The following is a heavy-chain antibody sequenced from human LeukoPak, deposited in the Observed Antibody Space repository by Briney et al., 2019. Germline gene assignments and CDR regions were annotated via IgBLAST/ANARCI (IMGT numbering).Heavy chain of an antibody. CDR1: GFTFSSYG. CDR2: ISYDGSNK. CDR3: AKDGAQAETGGVVY. D-gene: IGHD4/OR15-4a*01. V-gene: IGHV3-30*18. J-gene: IGHJ4*02. Sequence: PGRSLRLSCAASGFTFSSYGMHWVRQAPGKGLEWVAVISYDGSNKYYADSVKGRFTISRDNSKNTLYLQMNSLRAEDTAVYYCAKDGAQAETGGVVYWGQGTLVTVSS.